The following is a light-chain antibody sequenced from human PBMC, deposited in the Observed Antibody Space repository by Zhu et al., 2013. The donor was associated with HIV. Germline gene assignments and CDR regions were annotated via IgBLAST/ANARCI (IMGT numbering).Light chain of an antibody. Sequence: SYELAQPPSVSVAPRKTATITCGGNNIGSQRVHWYRQKPGQAPMLVIHDDSDRPSGVPGRFSGSNSGNTATLTITRVEVGDEADYFCQVWDKTINQVVFGGGTKLTVL. CDR1: NIGSQR. J-gene: IGLJ2*01. CDR2: DDS. V-gene: IGLV3-21*03. CDR3: QVWDKTINQVV.